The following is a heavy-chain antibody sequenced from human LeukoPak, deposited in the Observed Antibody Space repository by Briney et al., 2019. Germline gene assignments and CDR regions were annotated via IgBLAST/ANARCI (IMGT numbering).Heavy chain of an antibody. CDR1: GGSISSSSYY. CDR2: IYYSGST. J-gene: IGHJ4*02. CDR3: ASGRYCSGGSCPFDY. D-gene: IGHD2-15*01. Sequence: SETLSLTCTVSGGSISSSSYYWSWIRQPPGKGLEWIGYIYYSGSTNYNPSLKSRVTISVDTSKNQFSLKLSSVTAADTAVYYCASGRYCSGGSCPFDYWGQGTLVTVSS. V-gene: IGHV4-61*01.